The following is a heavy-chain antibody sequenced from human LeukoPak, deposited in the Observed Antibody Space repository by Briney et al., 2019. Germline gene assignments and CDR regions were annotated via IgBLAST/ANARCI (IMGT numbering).Heavy chain of an antibody. J-gene: IGHJ4*02. V-gene: IGHV3-30-3*01. D-gene: IGHD2-15*01. CDR2: ISYDGGNK. CDR1: GFTFSSYA. Sequence: GGSLRLSCAASGFTFSSYAMHWVRQAPGKGLEWVAVISYDGGNKYYADSVKGRFTISRDNSKNTLYLQMNSLRAEDTAVYYCARERPREVVAYYFDYWGQGTLVTVSS. CDR3: ARERPREVVAYYFDY.